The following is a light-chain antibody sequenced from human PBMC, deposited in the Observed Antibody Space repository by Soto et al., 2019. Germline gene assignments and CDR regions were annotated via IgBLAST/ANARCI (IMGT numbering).Light chain of an antibody. CDR2: GAS. J-gene: IGKJ1*01. Sequence: EIVLTQSPGTLSLSPGERATLSCRASQSVSNNYLAWYQQKPGQAPRLLIYGASNRATGIPDRFSGSGSGTDFTLTISGLEPEDFALYYCLQRNNWPPWTFGQGTKVDIK. CDR1: QSVSNNY. V-gene: IGKV3-11*01. CDR3: LQRNNWPPWT.